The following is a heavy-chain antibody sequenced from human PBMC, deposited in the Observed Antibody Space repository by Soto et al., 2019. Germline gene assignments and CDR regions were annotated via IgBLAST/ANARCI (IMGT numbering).Heavy chain of an antibody. D-gene: IGHD5-12*01. J-gene: IGHJ4*02. CDR3: TTDALVEMATQDGGSDY. V-gene: IGHV3-15*07. CDR1: GFTFSNAW. Sequence: GGSLRLSCAASGFTFSNAWMNWVRQAPGKGLEWVGRIKSKTDGGTTDYAAPVKGRFTISRDDSKNTLYLQMNSLKTEDTAVYYCTTDALVEMATQDGGSDYWGQGTLVTVSS. CDR2: IKSKTDGGTT.